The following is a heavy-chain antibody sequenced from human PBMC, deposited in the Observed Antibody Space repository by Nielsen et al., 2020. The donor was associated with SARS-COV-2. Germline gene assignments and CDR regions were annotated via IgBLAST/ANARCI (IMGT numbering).Heavy chain of an antibody. Sequence: ASVKVSCKASGYTFTGYYMHWVRQAPGQGLEWMGRINPNSGGTNYAQKFQGRVTMTRDTSISTAYMELGRLRSDDTAVYYCARGGSGSYYNSDAFDIWGQGTMVTVSS. CDR3: ARGGSGSYYNSDAFDI. J-gene: IGHJ3*02. D-gene: IGHD3-10*01. CDR2: INPNSGGT. V-gene: IGHV1-2*06. CDR1: GYTFTGYY.